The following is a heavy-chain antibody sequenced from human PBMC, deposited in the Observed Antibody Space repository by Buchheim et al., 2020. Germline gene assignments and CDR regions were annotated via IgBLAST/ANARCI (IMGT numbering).Heavy chain of an antibody. D-gene: IGHD2-15*01. Sequence: EVQLVESGGGLVQPGGSLRLSCAASGFMFDTYMMTWVRQAPGKGLEWVANIGGDGGEKNYADSLRGRLTISRDNAKNSLFLQMNSLRAEDTAVYYCARYHLCSRGKCQYHGMDVWGQGTT. CDR2: IGGDGGEK. V-gene: IGHV3-7*01. CDR1: GFMFDTYM. J-gene: IGHJ6*02. CDR3: ARYHLCSRGKCQYHGMDV.